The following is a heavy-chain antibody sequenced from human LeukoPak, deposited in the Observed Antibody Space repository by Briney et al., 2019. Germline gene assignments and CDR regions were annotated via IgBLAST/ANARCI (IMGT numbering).Heavy chain of an antibody. D-gene: IGHD1-1*01. V-gene: IGHV3-23*01. CDR3: AKDKVPDDRWNFDY. Sequence: GGSLRLSCAASGFSFSNYAMSWVRQAPGKGLEWVSTIYYSGGNTYSADSVKGRFTISRDNSRNMVYLQMNSLRAEDTAVYYCAKDKVPDDRWNFDYWGQGALVTVSS. J-gene: IGHJ4*02. CDR2: IYYSGGNT. CDR1: GFSFSNYA.